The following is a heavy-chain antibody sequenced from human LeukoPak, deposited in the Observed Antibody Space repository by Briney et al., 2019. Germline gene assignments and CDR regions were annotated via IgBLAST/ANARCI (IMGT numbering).Heavy chain of an antibody. J-gene: IGHJ4*02. CDR2: INGGSGNT. CDR1: GYTFTDYT. Sequence: ASVKVSCKASGYTFTDYTMHWLRQAPGQRLDWMGWINGGSGNTKYSPEFQGRVTITRDTSASTAYMELSSLRSEDTAVYYCANPRYDSSGYYYVDWGQGTLVSVSS. D-gene: IGHD3-22*01. CDR3: ANPRYDSSGYYYVD. V-gene: IGHV1-3*01.